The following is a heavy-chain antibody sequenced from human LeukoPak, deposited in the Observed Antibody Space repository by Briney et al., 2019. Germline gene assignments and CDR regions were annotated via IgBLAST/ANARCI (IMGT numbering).Heavy chain of an antibody. CDR3: ARPQVDFVLRGHYYYYMDV. J-gene: IGHJ6*03. V-gene: IGHV3-23*01. D-gene: IGHD5-12*01. Sequence: GGSLRLSCAASGFTFSSYAMSWVRQAPGKGLEWVSAISGSGGSTYYADSVKGRFTISRDNSKNTLYLQMNSLRAEDTAVYYCARPQVDFVLRGHYYYYMDVWGKGTTVTVSS. CDR1: GFTFSSYA. CDR2: ISGSGGST.